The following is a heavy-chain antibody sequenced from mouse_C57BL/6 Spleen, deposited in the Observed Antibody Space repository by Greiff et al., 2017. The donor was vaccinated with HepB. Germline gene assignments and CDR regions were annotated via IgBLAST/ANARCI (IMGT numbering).Heavy chain of an antibody. Sequence: EVQGVESGGDLVKPGGSLKLSCAASGFTFSSYGMSWVRQTPDKRLEWVATISSGGSYTYYPDSVKGRFTISRDNAKNTLYLQMSSLKSEDTAMYYCARQDGYPPYAMDYWGQGTSVTVSS. J-gene: IGHJ4*01. V-gene: IGHV5-6*01. CDR1: GFTFSSYG. CDR2: ISSGGSYT. CDR3: ARQDGYPPYAMDY. D-gene: IGHD2-3*01.